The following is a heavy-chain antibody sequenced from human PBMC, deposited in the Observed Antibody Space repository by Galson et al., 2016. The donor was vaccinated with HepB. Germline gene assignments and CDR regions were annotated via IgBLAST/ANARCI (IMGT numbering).Heavy chain of an antibody. D-gene: IGHD3-16*01. Sequence: SETLSLTCAVSSDSINRKNWWSGVRQPPGKGLEWIGETAHSGNTNYSPSLKSRVTISLDKSKNQFSLNLKYMTAADTAVYYCASNRGGGSYFDSWGQGILVTVSS. CDR1: SDSINRKNW. CDR2: TAHSGNT. J-gene: IGHJ4*02. V-gene: IGHV4-4*02. CDR3: ASNRGGGSYFDS.